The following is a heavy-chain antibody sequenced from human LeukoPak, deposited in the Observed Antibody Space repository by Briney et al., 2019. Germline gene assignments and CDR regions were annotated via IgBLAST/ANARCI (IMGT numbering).Heavy chain of an antibody. D-gene: IGHD3-10*01. J-gene: IGHJ2*01. CDR1: GGSFSGYY. Sequence: PSETLSLTCAVYGGSFSGYYWSWIRQPPGKGLEWIGEINHSGSTNYNPSLKSRVTISVDTSKNQFSLKLSSVTAADTAVYYCARGHRKAKYYYGSGPGLRRGYFDLWGRGTLVTVSS. V-gene: IGHV4-34*01. CDR3: ARGHRKAKYYYGSGPGLRRGYFDL. CDR2: INHSGST.